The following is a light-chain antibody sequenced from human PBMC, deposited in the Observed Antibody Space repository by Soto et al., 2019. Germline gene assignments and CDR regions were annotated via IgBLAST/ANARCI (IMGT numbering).Light chain of an antibody. Sequence: QSVLTQSPSAPGSPGQSVTISCTGTSSDVGGYNFVSWYQQHPGKAPKLMIYEVSKRPSGVPDRFSGSKSGNPASLTVSGLQAEDAAYYYCSSYAGSNNLLFGGGTKLTVL. V-gene: IGLV2-8*01. J-gene: IGLJ2*01. CDR1: SSDVGGYNF. CDR2: EVS. CDR3: SSYAGSNNLL.